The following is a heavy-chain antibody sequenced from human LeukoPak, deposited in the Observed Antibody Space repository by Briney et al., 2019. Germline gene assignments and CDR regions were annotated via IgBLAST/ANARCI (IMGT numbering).Heavy chain of an antibody. CDR1: GYSFTSYW. CDR3: ARRRQFHMDV. D-gene: IGHD2-21*01. Sequence: KDGESLKISCKGSGYSFTSYWIGWVRQMPGKGLEWMGIINPGDSDLRYSPSFQGHVTISVDKSISTAYLQWSSLKASDTAMYYCARRRQFHMDVWGKGTTVTISS. V-gene: IGHV5-51*01. J-gene: IGHJ6*03. CDR2: INPGDSDL.